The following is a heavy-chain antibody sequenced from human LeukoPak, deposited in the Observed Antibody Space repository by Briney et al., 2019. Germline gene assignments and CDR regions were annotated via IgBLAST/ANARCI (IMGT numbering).Heavy chain of an antibody. J-gene: IGHJ4*02. D-gene: IGHD4-17*01. CDR1: EFDFSVYY. V-gene: IGHV3-21*06. Sequence: GGSLRLSCAASEFDFSVYYMNWVRQAPGKGLEWVSCISGSSNHIHYADSVKGRFTISRDNTNNVLYLDMNDLRADDTAVYYCARDRRVGDYKTNDFWGQGTLVTVSS. CDR2: ISGSSNHI. CDR3: ARDRRVGDYKTNDF.